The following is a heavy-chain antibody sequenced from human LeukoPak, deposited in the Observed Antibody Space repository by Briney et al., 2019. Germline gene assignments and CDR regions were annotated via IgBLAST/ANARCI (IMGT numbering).Heavy chain of an antibody. J-gene: IGHJ4*02. CDR3: ARLYNSDWYAFDY. D-gene: IGHD6-19*01. Sequence: SETLSLTCTVSGGSISSYYWSWIRQPPGKGLEWLGYIYYSGTTNCNPSLKSRVTISVDTFKNQFSLRLSSVTAADTAVYYCARLYNSDWYAFDYWGQGTLVTVSS. CDR2: IYYSGTT. CDR1: GGSISSYY. V-gene: IGHV4-59*01.